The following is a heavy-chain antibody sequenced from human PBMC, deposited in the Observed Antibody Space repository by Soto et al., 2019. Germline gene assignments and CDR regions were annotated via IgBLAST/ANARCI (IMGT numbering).Heavy chain of an antibody. CDR1: GGTFSSYT. V-gene: IGHV1-69*02. CDR3: ARAVMDRRAFDI. CDR2: IIPILGIA. D-gene: IGHD2-2*03. Sequence: ASVKVSCKASGGTFSSYTISWVRLAPGQGLEWMGRIIPILGIANYAQKFQGRVTITADKSTSTAYMELSSLRSEDTAVYYCARAVMDRRAFDIWGQGTMVTVSS. J-gene: IGHJ3*02.